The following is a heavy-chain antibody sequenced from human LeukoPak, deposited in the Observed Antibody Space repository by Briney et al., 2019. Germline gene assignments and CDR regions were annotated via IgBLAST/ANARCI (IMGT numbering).Heavy chain of an antibody. Sequence: SETLSLTCSVTDYPISSGYFWGWIRQPPQKGLEWIATISHGGSTYFNPSLKSRVIVSIDATKNQFSLNLTSVTAADTAVYYCAREHCAGGYCYFLDYWGQGTLVTVSS. V-gene: IGHV4-38-2*02. D-gene: IGHD3-16*02. CDR1: DYPISSGYF. CDR2: ISHGGST. J-gene: IGHJ4*02. CDR3: AREHCAGGYCYFLDY.